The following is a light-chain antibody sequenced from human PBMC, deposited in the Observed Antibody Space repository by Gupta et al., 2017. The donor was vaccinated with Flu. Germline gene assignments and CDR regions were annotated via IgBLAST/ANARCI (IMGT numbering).Light chain of an antibody. CDR1: QDISDY. J-gene: IGKJ4*01. V-gene: IGKV1-33*01. CDR2: GAS. CDR3: QQYVNVHPIT. Sequence: DIQLPQSPSSLSASVGDRVTITCQASQDISDYVTWYQQKPGKAPRLLIEGASNWAPGIPSRFRGNRSGTECTCTISSLKPEDIAVYAGQQYVNVHPITCGGGTKVEIK.